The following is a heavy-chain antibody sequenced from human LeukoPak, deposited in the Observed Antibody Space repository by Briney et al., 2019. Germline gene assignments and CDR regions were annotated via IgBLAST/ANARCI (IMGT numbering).Heavy chain of an antibody. CDR3: ARDSEYKIDY. J-gene: IGHJ4*02. V-gene: IGHV3-7*01. CDR2: IKQDGGEK. Sequence: PGGSLRLSCAASGFTFSSYWMTWVRQAPGKGLQWVANIKQDGGEKYYVDSVKGRFTISRDNAKNSVYLQMNSLRVEDTAVYYCARDSEYKIDYWGQGTLVTVSS. CDR1: GFTFSSYW. D-gene: IGHD1-1*01.